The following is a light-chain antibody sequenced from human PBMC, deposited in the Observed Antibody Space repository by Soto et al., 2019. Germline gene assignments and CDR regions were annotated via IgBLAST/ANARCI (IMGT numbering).Light chain of an antibody. Sequence: DIQMTQSPSSLSASVGDRVTITCEASQDISNYLNWYQQKPGKAPKLLIYDASNLETGVPSRFSGSGYGTDLTISISSLQPEDFATYYCQQSYSGPLTFGGGTKVDIK. J-gene: IGKJ4*01. V-gene: IGKV1-33*01. CDR2: DAS. CDR3: QQSYSGPLT. CDR1: QDISNY.